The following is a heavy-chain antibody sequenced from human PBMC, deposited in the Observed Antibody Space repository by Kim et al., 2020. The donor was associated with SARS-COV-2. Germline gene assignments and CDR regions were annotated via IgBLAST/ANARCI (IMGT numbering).Heavy chain of an antibody. CDR3: TRWDGVDV. CDR1: GFSFSNYW. Sequence: GGSLRLSCAASGFSFSNYWMTWVRQAPGKGLEWVTNISPDGSEKHYVDFVKGRFTISRDNAKNSVYLQMNSLRVEDTAVYYCTRWDGVDVWGQGTMVTVSS. CDR2: ISPDGSEK. V-gene: IGHV3-7*01. J-gene: IGHJ3*01.